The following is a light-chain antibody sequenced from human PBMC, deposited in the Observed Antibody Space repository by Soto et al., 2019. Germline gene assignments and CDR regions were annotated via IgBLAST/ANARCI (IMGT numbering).Light chain of an antibody. V-gene: IGLV1-47*01. CDR1: SSNIGSNY. CDR3: AAWDDSLSGVV. Sequence: QSVLTQPPSASGTPGQRVTISCSGSSSNIGSNYVYWYQQLPGTAPKLLTYRNNQRPSGVPARFSGSKSGTSASLAISGLRSEDEANNYCAAWDDSLSGVVFGGGTKVTVL. CDR2: RNN. J-gene: IGLJ3*02.